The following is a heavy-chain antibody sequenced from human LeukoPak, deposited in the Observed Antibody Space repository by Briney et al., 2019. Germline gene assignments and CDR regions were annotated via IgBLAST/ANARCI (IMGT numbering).Heavy chain of an antibody. D-gene: IGHD6-19*01. J-gene: IGHJ4*02. V-gene: IGHV3-30*03. CDR2: ISYDGSNK. CDR3: ARQEYRSGWFLDY. CDR1: GFTFSSYG. Sequence: GGSLRLSCAASGFTFSSYGMHWVRQAPGKGLEWVAVISYDGSNKYYVDSVKGRFTISRDNSKNTLYLQMNSLRVEDTAVYYCARQEYRSGWFLDYWGQGTLVTVSS.